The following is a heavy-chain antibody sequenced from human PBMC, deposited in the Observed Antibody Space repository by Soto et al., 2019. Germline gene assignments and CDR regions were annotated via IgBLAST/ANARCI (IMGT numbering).Heavy chain of an antibody. Sequence: ASVKVSCKASGYTFTSYYMHWLRQAPGQGLEWMGIINPSGGNTSYAQKFQGRVTMTRDMSTSTAYMELSSLRSEDTAVYYCAAVESGHYYYYYGMDVWGQGTTVTGPS. J-gene: IGHJ6*02. CDR3: AAVESGHYYYYYGMDV. CDR2: INPSGGNT. V-gene: IGHV1-46*01. CDR1: GYTFTSYY. D-gene: IGHD2-15*01.